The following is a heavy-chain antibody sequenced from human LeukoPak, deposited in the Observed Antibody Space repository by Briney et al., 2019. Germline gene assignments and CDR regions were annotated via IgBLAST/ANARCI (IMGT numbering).Heavy chain of an antibody. CDR2: INHSGST. J-gene: IGHJ4*02. CDR1: GGSFSGYY. D-gene: IGHD3-10*01. Sequence: PSETLSLTCAVYGGSFSGYYWSWIRQPPGKGLEWIGEINHSGSTNYNPSLKSRVTISVDTSKNQFSLKLSSVTAADTAVYYCASYSITMVRGVSHRRLDYWGQGTLVTASS. CDR3: ASYSITMVRGVSHRRLDY. V-gene: IGHV4-34*01.